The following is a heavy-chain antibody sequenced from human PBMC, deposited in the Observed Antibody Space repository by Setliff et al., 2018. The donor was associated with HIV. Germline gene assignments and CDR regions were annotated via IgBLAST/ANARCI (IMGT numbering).Heavy chain of an antibody. J-gene: IGHJ4*02. CDR3: ARDGSGSYPEY. CDR2: INPSDGTT. V-gene: IGHV1-46*01. Sequence: ASVKVSCKASGYTFTSCFMHWVRQAPGQGLEYMGIINPSDGTTDYTQKFQDRVTMTSDTSTSTVYMELSSLRSADTAVYSCARDGSGSYPEYWGQGTLVTVSS. CDR1: GYTFTSCF. D-gene: IGHD3-10*01.